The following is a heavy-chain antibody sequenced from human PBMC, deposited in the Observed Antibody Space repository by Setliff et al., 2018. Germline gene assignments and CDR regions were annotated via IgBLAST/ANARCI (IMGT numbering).Heavy chain of an antibody. D-gene: IGHD6-19*01. J-gene: IGHJ3*02. V-gene: IGHV5-51*01. CDR2: IYPGDSDT. CDR3: ARQAVAGSDAFDI. CDR1: GFSFTTYW. Sequence: GESLKISCKGSGFSFTTYWIGWVRQMPGKGLELMGIIYPGDSDTRYSPAFQGQVTISADRSISTAYLQWSSLRASDTAMYYCARQAVAGSDAFDIWGQGTMVTVSS.